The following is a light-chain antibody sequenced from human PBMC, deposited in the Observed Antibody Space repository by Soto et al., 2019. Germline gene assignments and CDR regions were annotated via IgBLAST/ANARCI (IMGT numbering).Light chain of an antibody. CDR2: NNN. CDR3: AAWDDGLNGSV. Sequence: QSALTQPPSASGTPGQRFTIPCSGSSSNIGRNTVNWYQQGPGTAPKPLIYNNNQRPSGVPDRFSGSKSGTSASLAIIGLQSEDEADYYCAAWDDGLNGSVFGAGTKVTVL. CDR1: SSNIGRNT. J-gene: IGLJ1*01. V-gene: IGLV1-44*01.